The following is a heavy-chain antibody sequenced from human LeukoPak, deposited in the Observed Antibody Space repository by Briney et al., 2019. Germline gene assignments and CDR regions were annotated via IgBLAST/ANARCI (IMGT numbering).Heavy chain of an antibody. Sequence: NASETLSITCTVSGGPISRNNFFWGWIRQPPGKGLEWIGSIYYSGNTYYNPSLKSRLTIAVDTSRNQFSLKMSSVTAADTAVYYCATVGDNGGYYPFDYWGQGTLVTVSS. V-gene: IGHV4-39*01. CDR3: ATVGDNGGYYPFDY. CDR2: IYYSGNT. D-gene: IGHD4-17*01. CDR1: GGPISRNNFF. J-gene: IGHJ4*02.